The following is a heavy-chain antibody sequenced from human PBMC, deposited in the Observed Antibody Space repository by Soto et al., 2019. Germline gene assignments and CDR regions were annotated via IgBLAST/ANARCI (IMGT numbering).Heavy chain of an antibody. CDR1: GFTFSSYA. J-gene: IGHJ4*02. D-gene: IGHD3-9*01. CDR3: ARGPKYYDILTGHIDY. Sequence: QVQLVESGGGVVQPGRSLRLSCAASGFTFSSYAMHWVRQAPGKGLEWVAVISYDGSNKYYADSVKGRFTISRDNSKNTLYLQMNSLRAEDTAVYYCARGPKYYDILTGHIDYWGQGTLVTVSS. CDR2: ISYDGSNK. V-gene: IGHV3-30-3*01.